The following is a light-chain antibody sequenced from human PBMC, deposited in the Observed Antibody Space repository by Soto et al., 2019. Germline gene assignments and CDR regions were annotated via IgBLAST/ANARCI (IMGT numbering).Light chain of an antibody. CDR2: EGS. J-gene: IGLJ2*01. CDR3: CSYAGSSTFVWI. Sequence: QSALTQPASVSGSPGQSITISCTGTSSDVGSYNLVSWYQQHPGKAPKLMIYEGSKRPSGVSNRFSGSKSGNTASLTISGFQAEDEADYYCCSYAGSSTFVWIFGGGTKLTVL. CDR1: SSDVGSYNL. V-gene: IGLV2-23*03.